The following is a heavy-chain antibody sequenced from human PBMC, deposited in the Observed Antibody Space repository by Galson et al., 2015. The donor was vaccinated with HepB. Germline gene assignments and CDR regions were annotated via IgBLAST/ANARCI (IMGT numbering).Heavy chain of an antibody. CDR1: GFTFNRYD. D-gene: IGHD1-26*01. V-gene: IGHV3-21*01. J-gene: IGHJ4*02. CDR2: INPDGTYI. Sequence: SLRLSCAASGFTFNRYDMNWVRQAPGKGLEWVSSINPDGTYIHYTDSVKGRFTFSRDNSKNSLYLQMNSLRAEDMAVYYCARGIGDGSYWPFDYWGQGTLVTVSS. CDR3: ARGIGDGSYWPFDY.